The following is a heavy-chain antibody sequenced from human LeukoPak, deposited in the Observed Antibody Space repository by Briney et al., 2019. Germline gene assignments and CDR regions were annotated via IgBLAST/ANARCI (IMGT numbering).Heavy chain of an antibody. D-gene: IGHD5-12*01. V-gene: IGHV4-31*03. CDR2: IYYTGTT. CDR1: GGSISSTGYH. CDR3: ARDGGYSRGFTYYSTNV. Sequence: SETLSLTCTVSGGSISSTGYHWSWVRQHPVKGLEWIGYIYYTGTTDYNPSLESRVTISLDTSKNQFSLNLRSVTAADTAVYYCARDGGYSRGFTYYSTNVWGKGTTVTVSS. J-gene: IGHJ6*03.